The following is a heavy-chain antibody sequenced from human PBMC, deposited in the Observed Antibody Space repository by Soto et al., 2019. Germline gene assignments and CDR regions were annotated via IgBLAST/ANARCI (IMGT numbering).Heavy chain of an antibody. CDR1: GFTFSSYG. Sequence: PGGSLRLSCAASGFTFSSYGMHWVRQAPGKGLEWVAVISYDGSNKYYADSVKGRFTISRDNSKNALYLQMNSLRAEDTAVYYCAKDQGPSMVRGVITPPWFDPWGQGTLVTV. J-gene: IGHJ5*02. CDR2: ISYDGSNK. D-gene: IGHD3-10*01. V-gene: IGHV3-30*18. CDR3: AKDQGPSMVRGVITPPWFDP.